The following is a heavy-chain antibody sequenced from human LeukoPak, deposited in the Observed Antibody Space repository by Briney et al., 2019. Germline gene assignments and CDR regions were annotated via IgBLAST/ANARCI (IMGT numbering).Heavy chain of an antibody. Sequence: SETLSLTCTVSGGSISSSHWTWIRQPPGKGLEWIGYIYYTGSTNYNPSLKSRVTISVDTSKNQFSLGLNSVTAADTAVYYCARQTILTGGFDPWGQGTLVTVSS. CDR2: IYYTGST. J-gene: IGHJ5*02. CDR1: GGSISSSH. CDR3: ARQTILTGGFDP. D-gene: IGHD3-9*01. V-gene: IGHV4-59*01.